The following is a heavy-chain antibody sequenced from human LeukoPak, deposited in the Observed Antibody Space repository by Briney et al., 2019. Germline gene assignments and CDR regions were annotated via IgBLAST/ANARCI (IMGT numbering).Heavy chain of an antibody. CDR2: ISGDGLTA. V-gene: IGHV3-23*01. J-gene: IGHJ4*02. CDR1: GFTFSTYA. D-gene: IGHD2-15*01. CDR3: VVGGSPGY. Sequence: GGSLRLSCVASGFTFSTYAMNWVRHTPAKGFEWAAGISGDGLTADYADFAEGRFTASRDNTKNTWSLEMNSLRAEDTAVYYCVVGGSPGYWGQGTLVTVSS.